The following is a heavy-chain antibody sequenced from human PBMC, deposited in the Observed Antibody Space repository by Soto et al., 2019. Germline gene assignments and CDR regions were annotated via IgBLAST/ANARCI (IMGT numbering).Heavy chain of an antibody. D-gene: IGHD1-7*01. CDR3: TRSTNWNYEYYFDY. J-gene: IGHJ4*02. CDR2: INHSGST. Sequence: SETLSLTCAVYGGSFSGYYWSWIRQPPGKGLEWIGEINHSGSTNYNPSLKSRVTISVDTSKNQVVLTLTNVDPVDTATYYCTRSTNWNYEYYFDYWGQGTLVTVSS. CDR1: GGSFSGYY. V-gene: IGHV4-34*03.